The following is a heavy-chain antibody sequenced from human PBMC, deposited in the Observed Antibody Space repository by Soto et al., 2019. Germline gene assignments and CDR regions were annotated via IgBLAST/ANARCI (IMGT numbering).Heavy chain of an antibody. CDR3: VIDFGDSWNTWGNDLFVF. CDR2: MSPNSENK. CDR1: GYTFTKFD. V-gene: IGHV1-8*01. Sequence: SSVKVPCKTSGYTFTKFDVNWVRQAAGQGLEWMGWMSPNSENKGYALKFQGRVSMNRDTSTTPAYMELSSLRSEDPVVYYCVIDFGDSWNTWGNDLFVFCGQGTLVPVSA. J-gene: IGHJ5*01. D-gene: IGHD1-1*01.